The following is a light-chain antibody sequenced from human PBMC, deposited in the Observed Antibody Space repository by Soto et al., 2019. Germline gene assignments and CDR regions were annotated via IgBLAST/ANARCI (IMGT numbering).Light chain of an antibody. CDR1: QSVSSSY. J-gene: IGKJ3*01. Sequence: EIVLTQSPGTLSLSPVERATLSCMASQSVSSSYLAWYQQKPGQAPRLLIYGASSRATGIPDRFSGSGSGTDFTLTISRLEPEDFAVYFCQQYGSSPPITFGPGTKVDIK. CDR3: QQYGSSPPIT. CDR2: GAS. V-gene: IGKV3-20*01.